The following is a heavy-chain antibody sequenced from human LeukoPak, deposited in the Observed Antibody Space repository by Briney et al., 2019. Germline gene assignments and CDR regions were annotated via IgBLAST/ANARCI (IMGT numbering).Heavy chain of an antibody. J-gene: IGHJ4*02. CDR1: GFTFSSFE. CDR2: ISYDGSNK. V-gene: IGHV3-30*18. D-gene: IGHD4-17*01. CDR3: AKFTVTTGAFDY. Sequence: GGSLRLSCAASGFTFSSFEMNWVRQAPGKGLEWVAVISYDGSNKYYADSVKGRFTISRDNSKNTLYLQMNSLRAEDTAVYYCAKFTVTTGAFDYWGQGTLVTVSS.